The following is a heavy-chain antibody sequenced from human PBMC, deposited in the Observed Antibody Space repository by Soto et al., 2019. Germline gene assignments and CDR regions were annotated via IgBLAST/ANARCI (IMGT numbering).Heavy chain of an antibody. CDR2: MYYTGST. D-gene: IGHD3-3*01. CDR3: ARGRDYDFWSGHHDS. Sequence: SDTLSLTCTVSGGSVSSSNYYWSWIRQPPGKRLEWIGYMYYTGSTNYNPSLQSRVTISVDTSNNQFSLKLSSVTTADTAVYYCARGRDYDFWSGHHDSWGQGTLVTVSS. V-gene: IGHV4-61*01. CDR1: GGSVSSSNYY. J-gene: IGHJ4*02.